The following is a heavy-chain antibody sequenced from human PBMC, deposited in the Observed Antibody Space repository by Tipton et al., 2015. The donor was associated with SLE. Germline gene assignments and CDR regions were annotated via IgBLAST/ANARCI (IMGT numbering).Heavy chain of an antibody. D-gene: IGHD6-13*01. J-gene: IGHJ4*02. V-gene: IGHV4-39*07. CDR3: ARGAGYSSSWYWDY. CDR2: INHSGST. Sequence: TLSLTCTVSGGSISSSSYYWGWIRQPPGKGLEWIGEINHSGSTNYNPSLKSRVTISVHTSKNQFSLKLSSVTAADTAVYYCARGAGYSSSWYWDYWGQGTLVTVSS. CDR1: GGSISSSSYY.